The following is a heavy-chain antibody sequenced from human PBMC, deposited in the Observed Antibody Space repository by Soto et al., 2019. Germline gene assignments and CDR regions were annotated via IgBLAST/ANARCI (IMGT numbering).Heavy chain of an antibody. CDR2: IYYTGST. D-gene: IGHD1-26*01. CDR1: GGSINTFY. V-gene: IGHV4-59*01. CDR3: AREYNGSYS. Sequence: PSETLSLTCSVSGGSINTFYWSWIRQPPGKGLEWIGYIYYTGSTNYNPSLKSRVTISLNTSKNQFSLKISSVTAADTAVYYCAREYNGSYSWGRGTLVTVSS. J-gene: IGHJ5*02.